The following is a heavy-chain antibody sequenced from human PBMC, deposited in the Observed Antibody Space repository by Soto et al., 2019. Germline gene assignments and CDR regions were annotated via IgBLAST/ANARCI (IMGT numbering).Heavy chain of an antibody. CDR1: GFTFSSYA. CDR3: ARATPRCCLDY. V-gene: IGHV3-30-3*01. J-gene: IGHJ4*02. Sequence: GGSLRLSCAASGFTFSSYAMHWVRQAPGKGLEWVAVISYDGSNKYYADSVKGRFTISRDNSKNTLYLQMNSLRAEDTAVYYCARATPRCCLDYWGQGTLVTVSS. CDR2: ISYDGSNK.